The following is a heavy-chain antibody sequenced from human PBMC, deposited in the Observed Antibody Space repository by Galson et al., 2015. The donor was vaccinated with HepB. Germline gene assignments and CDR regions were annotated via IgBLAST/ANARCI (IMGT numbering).Heavy chain of an antibody. CDR1: GYSFSPYS. J-gene: IGHJ5*02. CDR3: ARGALVAVVGGTQNNWFGP. D-gene: IGHD2-15*01. V-gene: IGHV1-18*01. CDR2: ISPYNRDT. Sequence: SVKVSCRASGYSFSPYSLTWVRPAAGQGLEWMGWISPYNRDTDYAQKFQGRASMTTDTPTTTVFMELRSLRSDDTAVYYCARGALVAVVGGTQNNWFGPWGQGTLVTVSS.